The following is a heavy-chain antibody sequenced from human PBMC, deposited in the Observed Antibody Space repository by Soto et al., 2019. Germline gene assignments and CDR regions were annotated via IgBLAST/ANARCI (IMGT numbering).Heavy chain of an antibody. V-gene: IGHV1-69*10. Sequence: SVKVSCKASGGTFSSYTISWVRQAPGQGLEWMGWIIPILGITKYAQKFQGRVTITRDTSASTGYTELSSLRSEDTAVYYCTRDQIGGSPFDYWGQGTLVTVSS. J-gene: IGHJ4*02. CDR2: IIPILGIT. D-gene: IGHD1-26*01. CDR1: GGTFSSYT. CDR3: TRDQIGGSPFDY.